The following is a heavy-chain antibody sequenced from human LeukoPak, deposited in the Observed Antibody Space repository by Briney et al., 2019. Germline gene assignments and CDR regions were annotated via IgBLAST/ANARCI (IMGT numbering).Heavy chain of an antibody. CDR3: ARVWYYDSSRNWFDP. J-gene: IGHJ5*02. CDR1: GYTFTSYG. Sequence: ASVKVSCKASGYTFTSYGISWVRQAPGQGLEWTGWISAYNGNTNYAQKLQGRVTMTTDTSTSTAYMELRSLRSDDTAVYYCARVWYYDSSRNWFDPWGQGTLVTVSS. V-gene: IGHV1-18*01. D-gene: IGHD3-22*01. CDR2: ISAYNGNT.